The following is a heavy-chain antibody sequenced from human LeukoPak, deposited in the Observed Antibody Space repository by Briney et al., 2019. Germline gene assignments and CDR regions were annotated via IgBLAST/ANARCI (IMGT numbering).Heavy chain of an antibody. V-gene: IGHV4-59*12. CDR3: ATLRRDGYNYGSGTFDY. CDR2: IYHSGST. D-gene: IGHD5-24*01. J-gene: IGHJ4*02. CDR1: GGSISSYY. Sequence: TSETLSLTCTVSGGSISSYYWSWIRQPPGKGLESIGFIYHSGSTNYNPSLKSRVTISVDTSKNQFSLRLRSVTAADTAVYYCATLRRDGYNYGSGTFDYWGQGTLVTVSS.